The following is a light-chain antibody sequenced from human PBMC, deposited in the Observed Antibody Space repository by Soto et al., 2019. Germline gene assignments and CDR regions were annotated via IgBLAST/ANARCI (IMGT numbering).Light chain of an antibody. V-gene: IGKV1-39*01. J-gene: IGKJ5*01. Sequence: DIQMTQSPSSLSAAIGDRVTITCRASQSIKNYLNWYQHKPGAAPKLLIFGASNLESGVPSRFSGSGSGTEFTLSISSLQPEDFATYHCQQGYSTTPITFGHGSRLEIK. CDR1: QSIKNY. CDR3: QQGYSTTPIT. CDR2: GAS.